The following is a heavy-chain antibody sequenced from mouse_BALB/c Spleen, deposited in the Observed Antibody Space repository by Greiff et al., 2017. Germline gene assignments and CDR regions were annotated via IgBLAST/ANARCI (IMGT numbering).Heavy chain of an antibody. CDR1: GYSFTGYN. D-gene: IGHD1-1*01. Sequence: EVHLVESGPELEKPGASVKISCKASGYSFTGYNMNWVKQSNGKSLEWIGNIDPYYGGTSYNQKFKGKATLTVDKSSSTAYMQLKSLTSEDSAVYYCARDYGSSYDYAMDYWGQGTSVTVSS. J-gene: IGHJ4*01. V-gene: IGHV1-39*01. CDR2: IDPYYGGT. CDR3: ARDYGSSYDYAMDY.